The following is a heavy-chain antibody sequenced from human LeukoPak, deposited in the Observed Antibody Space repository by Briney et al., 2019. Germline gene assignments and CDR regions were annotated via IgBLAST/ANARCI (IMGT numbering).Heavy chain of an antibody. D-gene: IGHD6-19*01. CDR2: IHYSGNT. CDR1: GGSISSYY. V-gene: IGHV4-59*04. Sequence: SETLSQILTVSGGSISSYYWSWIRQPPGKGLEWIGNIHYSGNTYYNPSLKSRVTISVDTSKNQFSLKLKSVTATDTAMYYCARANTAYSSGWHVYCGQGTLVTVSS. CDR3: ARANTAYSSGWHVY. J-gene: IGHJ4*02.